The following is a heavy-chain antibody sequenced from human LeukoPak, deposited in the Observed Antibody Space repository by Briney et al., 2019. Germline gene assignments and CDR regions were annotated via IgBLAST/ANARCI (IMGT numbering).Heavy chain of an antibody. D-gene: IGHD3-22*01. Sequence: GGSLRLSCAASGFTFSRYAMSWVRQAPGKGLEWVSAISGSGGSTYYADSVKGRFTISRDNSKNTLYLQMNSLRAEDTAVYYCAEGGDYYDSSGPFDIWGQGTMVTVSS. V-gene: IGHV3-23*01. CDR1: GFTFSRYA. CDR2: ISGSGGST. CDR3: AEGGDYYDSSGPFDI. J-gene: IGHJ3*02.